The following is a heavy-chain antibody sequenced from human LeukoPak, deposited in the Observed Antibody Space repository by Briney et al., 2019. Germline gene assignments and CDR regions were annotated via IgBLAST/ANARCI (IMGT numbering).Heavy chain of an antibody. CDR1: GFSFISFG. CDR2: IEDDGRRK. Sequence: AGGSLRLSFAASGFSFISFGMNWVRQAPGKGLEGVGVIEDDGRRKEYSDSVKGRFPIPKDNSKETLNLQMNSLRAEDTAVYYCAKRPSDYGDYVSYFDYWGQGTLVTVSS. J-gene: IGHJ4*02. CDR3: AKRPSDYGDYVSYFDY. V-gene: IGHV3-30*18. D-gene: IGHD4-17*01.